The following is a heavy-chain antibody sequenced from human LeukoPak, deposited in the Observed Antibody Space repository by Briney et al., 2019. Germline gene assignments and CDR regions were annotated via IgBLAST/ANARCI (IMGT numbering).Heavy chain of an antibody. D-gene: IGHD2-21*02. J-gene: IGHJ4*02. V-gene: IGHV4-59*01. CDR2: LFYKRGA. Sequence: PSETLSLTCSVSGGSISGYYWSWSRQAPGKGVEWIGNLFYKRGAWYKSSLKSRVTTSVDTSKNELSLTLTSVTAADTAVYYCARWTDCGGDCHILEYWDQGILVTVSS. CDR3: ARWTDCGGDCHILEY. CDR1: GGSISGYY.